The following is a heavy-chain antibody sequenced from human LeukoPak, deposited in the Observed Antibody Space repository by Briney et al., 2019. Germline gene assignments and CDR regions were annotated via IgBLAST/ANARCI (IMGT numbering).Heavy chain of an antibody. J-gene: IGHJ4*02. CDR3: ARGGYYDSSGFYLY. CDR2: IYYSGST. D-gene: IGHD3-22*01. CDR1: GGSISSYY. V-gene: IGHV4-59*01. Sequence: SETLPLTCTVSGGSISSYYWSWIRQPPGKGLEWIGYIYYSGSTDYNPSLKSRVTISVDTSKNQFSLKLSSVTAADTAVYYCARGGYYDSSGFYLYWGQGTLVTVSS.